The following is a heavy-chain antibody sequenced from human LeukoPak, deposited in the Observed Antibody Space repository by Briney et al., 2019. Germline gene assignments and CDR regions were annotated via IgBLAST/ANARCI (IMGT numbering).Heavy chain of an antibody. CDR1: GFTFSSYV. Sequence: GGSLRLSCAASGFTFSSYVMSWVRQAPGRGLEWGSTITSSGGNTYYADSAKGRFTISRDNSKNTLHLQMNSLRAEDTAIYYCATRGKTATKYFEYWGQGTLVTVSS. D-gene: IGHD1-1*01. J-gene: IGHJ4*02. CDR2: ITSSGGNT. V-gene: IGHV3-23*01. CDR3: ATRGKTATKYFEY.